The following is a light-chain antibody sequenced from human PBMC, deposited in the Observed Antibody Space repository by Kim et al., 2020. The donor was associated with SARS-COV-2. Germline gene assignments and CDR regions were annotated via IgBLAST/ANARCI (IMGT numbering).Light chain of an antibody. CDR2: GAS. CDR1: HSVSSN. V-gene: IGKV3-15*01. J-gene: IGKJ2*01. CDR3: QQYNNWPYT. Sequence: EVEMTQSPATLSVSPGERATLSCRASHSVSSNLAWYQQKPGQAPRLLIYGASTRATGIPARFSGSGSGTEFTLTISSLQSEDFAVYFCQQYNNWPYTFGQGTKLEIK.